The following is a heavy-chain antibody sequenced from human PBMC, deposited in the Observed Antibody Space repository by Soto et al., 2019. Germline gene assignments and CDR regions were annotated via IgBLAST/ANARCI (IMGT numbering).Heavy chain of an antibody. CDR2: IKQDGSEK. J-gene: IGHJ4*02. D-gene: IGHD3-3*01. V-gene: IGHV3-7*01. CDR1: GFTFSSYW. Sequence: GGSLRLSCAASGFTFSSYWMSWVRQAPGKGLEWVANIKQDGSEKYYVDSVKGRFTITRDNAKNSLYLQMNSLRAEDTAVYYCARVLNHYDFWSGYYFFDYWGQGTLVTVSS. CDR3: ARVLNHYDFWSGYYFFDY.